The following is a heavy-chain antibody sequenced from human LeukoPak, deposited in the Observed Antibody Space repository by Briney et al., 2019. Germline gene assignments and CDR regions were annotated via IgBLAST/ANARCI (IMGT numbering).Heavy chain of an antibody. V-gene: IGHV3-7*01. CDR2: IKHDGSED. D-gene: IGHD4/OR15-4a*01. CDR3: ARSANYGGHAFFDY. J-gene: IGHJ4*02. CDR1: GFTFSSYW. Sequence: GASLRLSCAASGFTFSSYWMTWVRQTPGKGLEWVANIKHDGSEDYFVDSVKGRFTISRDNAENSLHLQMSSLRAEDTAVYYCARSANYGGHAFFDYWGQGILVIVSS.